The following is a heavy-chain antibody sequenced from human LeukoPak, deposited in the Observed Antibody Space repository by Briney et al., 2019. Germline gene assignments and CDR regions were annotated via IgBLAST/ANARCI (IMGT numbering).Heavy chain of an antibody. CDR3: ARDNIGYSSDYYYVSGDLDY. CDR2: INPNSGGT. V-gene: IGHV1-2*02. CDR1: GYTSTGYY. Sequence: ASVKISCKASGYTSTGYYIHWVRQDPGQGLEWVAWINPNSGGTNYAQKFQGRVTVTRDTSISTVYMDLTSLRSDDTAVYYCARDNIGYSSDYYYVSGDLDYWGQGTLVTVTS. J-gene: IGHJ4*02. D-gene: IGHD3-22*01.